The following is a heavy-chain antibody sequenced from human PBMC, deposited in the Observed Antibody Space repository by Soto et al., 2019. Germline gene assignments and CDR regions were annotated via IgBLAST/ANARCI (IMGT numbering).Heavy chain of an antibody. V-gene: IGHV1-69*08. Sequence: QVQLVQSGAEVKKPGSSVKVSCKAAGGTFSNHIITWVRQAPGQGPEWMGRIIPMLEITNYAQKFQGRVTITADKSTTTAYMEVNSLRSEHTAVYYCVRDSHIGSVSSGHHDIDSWGHRTPVTVSS. J-gene: IGHJ5*01. D-gene: IGHD5-12*01. CDR3: VRDSHIGSVSSGHHDIDS. CDR1: GGTFSNHI. CDR2: IIPMLEIT.